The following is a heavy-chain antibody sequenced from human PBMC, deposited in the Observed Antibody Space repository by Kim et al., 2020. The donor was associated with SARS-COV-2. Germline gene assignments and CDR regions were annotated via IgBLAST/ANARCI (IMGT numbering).Heavy chain of an antibody. CDR1: GYPFTSYA. V-gene: IGHV7-4-1*02. Sequence: ASVKVSCKASGYPFTSYAMNWVRQAPGQGLEWMGWINTNTGNSTYAQGFTGRFVFSLDTSVSTAYLLISDLKAEDTAVYYCARGYCSGDRCFHVVGGSWGQGTLVTVSS. J-gene: IGHJ5*02. CDR2: INTNTGNS. CDR3: ARGYCSGDRCFHVVGGS. D-gene: IGHD2-15*01.